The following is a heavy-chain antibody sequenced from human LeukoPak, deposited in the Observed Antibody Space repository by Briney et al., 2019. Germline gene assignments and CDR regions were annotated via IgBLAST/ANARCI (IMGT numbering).Heavy chain of an antibody. Sequence: PSETLSLTCTVSGYSISSGYYWGWIRQPPGKGLEWIGSIYHSGSTYYNPSLKSRVTISVDTSKNQFSLKLSSVTAADTAVYYCARHIRSSGWYYNWFDPWGQGTLVTVSS. D-gene: IGHD6-19*01. CDR1: GYSISSGYY. CDR3: ARHIRSSGWYYNWFDP. J-gene: IGHJ5*02. CDR2: IYHSGST. V-gene: IGHV4-38-2*02.